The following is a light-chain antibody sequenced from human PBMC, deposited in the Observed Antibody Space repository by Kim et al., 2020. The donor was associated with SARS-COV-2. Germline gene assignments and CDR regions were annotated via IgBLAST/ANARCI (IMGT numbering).Light chain of an antibody. CDR2: YDS. CDR3: QVWDSSSDHWV. V-gene: IGLV3-21*04. CDR1: NIGSKS. Sequence: PGKTARITCGGNNIGSKSVHWYQQKRGQAPVLVIYYDSDRPSGIPERFSGAHSGNTATLTSSRVEAGDEADYYCQVWDSSSDHWVFGGGTQLTVL. J-gene: IGLJ3*02.